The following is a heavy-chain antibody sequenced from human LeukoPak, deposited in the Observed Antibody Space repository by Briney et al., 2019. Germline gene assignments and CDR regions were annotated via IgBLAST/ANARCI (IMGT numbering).Heavy chain of an antibody. CDR3: TTRRLAAAGFDY. J-gene: IGHJ4*02. CDR2: IRSRTDSGTT. Sequence: PGGSLRLSCAASGFTFTNAWMSWVRQAPGKGLEWVGRIRSRTDSGTTDDAAPVKGRFTISRDDSKDTLYLQMNSLKTEDTAVYYCTTRRLAAAGFDYWGQGTRVRVSS. V-gene: IGHV3-15*01. D-gene: IGHD6-13*01. CDR1: GFTFTNAW.